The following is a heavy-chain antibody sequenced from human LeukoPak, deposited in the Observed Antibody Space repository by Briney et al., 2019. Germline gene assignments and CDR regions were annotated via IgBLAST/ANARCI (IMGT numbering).Heavy chain of an antibody. Sequence: PSETLSLTCTVSGGSISSGSYYWSWIRQPAGKGLEWIGRIYTSGSTNYNPSLKSRVTISVDTSKNQFSLKLSSVTAADTAVYYCAREREQRYFDWFDAFDIWGQGTMVTVSS. CDR2: IYTSGST. J-gene: IGHJ3*02. V-gene: IGHV4-61*02. CDR3: AREREQRYFDWFDAFDI. CDR1: GGSISSGSYY. D-gene: IGHD3-9*01.